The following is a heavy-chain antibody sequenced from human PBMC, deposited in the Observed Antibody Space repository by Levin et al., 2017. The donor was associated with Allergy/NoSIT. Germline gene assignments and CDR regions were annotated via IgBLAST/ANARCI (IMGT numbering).Heavy chain of an antibody. CDR2: IYHSGST. Sequence: SQTLSLTCAVSGYSISSGFYWGWLRQPPGKGLEWIGSIYHSGSTYYNPSLKSRVTISVDTSKDQFSLKLSSVTAADTAVYYCARGVGGSPYFFDYWGQGTLVTVSS. D-gene: IGHD1-26*01. CDR3: ARGVGGSPYFFDY. V-gene: IGHV4-38-2*01. CDR1: GYSISSGFY. J-gene: IGHJ4*02.